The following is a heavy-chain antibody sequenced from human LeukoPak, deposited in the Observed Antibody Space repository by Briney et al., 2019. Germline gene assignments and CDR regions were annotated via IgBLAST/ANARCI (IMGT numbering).Heavy chain of an antibody. J-gene: IGHJ4*02. CDR3: ARKLGSSGYYYFDY. V-gene: IGHV4-59*01. CDR2: IYYSGST. Sequence: SETLSLTCTVSGGSISSYYWSWIRQPPGKGLEWIGYIYYSGSTNYNPSLKSRVTISVDTSKNQFSLKLSSVTAADTAVYYCARKLGSSGYYYFDYWGQGTLVTVSS. CDR1: GGSISSYY. D-gene: IGHD3-22*01.